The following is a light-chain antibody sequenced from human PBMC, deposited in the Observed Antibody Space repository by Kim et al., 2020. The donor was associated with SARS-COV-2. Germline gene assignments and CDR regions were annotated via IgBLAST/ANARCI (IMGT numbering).Light chain of an antibody. J-gene: IGKJ1*01. V-gene: IGKV3-20*01. CDR3: QQYGSSPLT. CDR2: GAS. Sequence: EIVLTQSPGTRSLSPGERATLSCRASQSVSSSYLAWYQQKPGQAPRLLIYGASSRATDIPHRFSGSGSGTDFTLTISRLEPEDFAVYYCQQYGSSPLTFGQGTKVDIK. CDR1: QSVSSSY.